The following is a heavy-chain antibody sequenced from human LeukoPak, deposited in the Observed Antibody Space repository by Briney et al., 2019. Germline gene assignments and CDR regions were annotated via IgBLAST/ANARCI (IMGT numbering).Heavy chain of an antibody. Sequence: SETLSLTSTVSGDSISSHYWSWIRQPPGKGLEWIGYIFYNGHTNYNPSLTSRVTMSVDTSKNQFSLRPSSVTATDTAIYYCATDSSNTDAFDIWGQGTMVTVSS. CDR2: IFYNGHT. D-gene: IGHD6-13*01. CDR1: GDSISSHY. J-gene: IGHJ3*02. CDR3: ATDSSNTDAFDI. V-gene: IGHV4-59*11.